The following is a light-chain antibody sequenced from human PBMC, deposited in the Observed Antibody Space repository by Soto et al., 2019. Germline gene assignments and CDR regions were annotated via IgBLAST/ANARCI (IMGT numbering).Light chain of an antibody. J-gene: IGLJ2*01. CDR2: EVT. V-gene: IGLV2-14*01. CDR3: SSYSSTTTLI. Sequence: QSVLTQPASVSGSPGQSITISCTGTGSDVGGYDFVSWYQQYSGKAPKLIIYEVTKRPSGVSNRFSGSKSDNTASLTISGLQPDDEADYYCSSYSSTTTLIFGRGTKLTVL. CDR1: GSDVGGYDF.